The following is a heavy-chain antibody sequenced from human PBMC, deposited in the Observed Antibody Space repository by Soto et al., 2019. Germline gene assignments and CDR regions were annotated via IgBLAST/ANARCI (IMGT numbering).Heavy chain of an antibody. J-gene: IGHJ6*02. CDR3: VRQGFGNLHGLVDV. CDR1: GVSSGNYK. D-gene: IGHD3-10*01. V-gene: IGHV4-59*08. Sequence: QVQLQESGPGLVNPSETLSLTCTVSGVSSGNYKWSWIRQSPGKGLEWIGYIDDGGSTSYNPSLKSRVTMSVDTSTGQFSLNLRSVTAADTAVYYCVRQGFGNLHGLVDVWGQGTTVTVSS. CDR2: IDDGGST.